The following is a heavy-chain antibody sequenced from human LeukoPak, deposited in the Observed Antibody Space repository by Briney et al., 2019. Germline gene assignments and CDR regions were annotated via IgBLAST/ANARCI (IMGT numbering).Heavy chain of an antibody. D-gene: IGHD4-17*01. Sequence: KSGGSLRLSCAASGFTFSSYAMSWVRQAPGKGLEWVSSISSSSSYIYYADSVKGRFTISRDNAKNSLYLQMNSLRAEDTAVYYCARTSLTTVTHTEGFDPWGQGTLVTVSS. V-gene: IGHV3-21*01. CDR1: GFTFSSYA. J-gene: IGHJ5*02. CDR2: ISSSSSYI. CDR3: ARTSLTTVTHTEGFDP.